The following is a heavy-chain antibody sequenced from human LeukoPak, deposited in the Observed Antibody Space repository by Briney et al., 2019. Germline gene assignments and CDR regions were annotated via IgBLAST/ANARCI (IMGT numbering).Heavy chain of an antibody. CDR3: ARALVVRGYDY. CDR2: ISSSSSTI. CDR1: GFTFSSYS. J-gene: IGHJ4*02. V-gene: IGHV3-48*01. Sequence: GGSLRLSCAASGFTFSSYSMNWVRQAPGKGLEWVSYISSSSSTIYYADSVKGRFTISSDNAKNSLYLQMNSLRAEDTAVYYCARALVVRGYDYWGQGTLVTVSS. D-gene: IGHD3-22*01.